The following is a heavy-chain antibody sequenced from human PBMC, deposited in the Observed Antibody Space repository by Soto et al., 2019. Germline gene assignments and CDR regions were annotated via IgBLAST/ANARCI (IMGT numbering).Heavy chain of an antibody. J-gene: IGHJ4*02. Sequence: GGSLRLSCAASGFTFDDYAMHWVRQAPGQGLVWVSRISNDGTITTYADSVKGRFTISRDNAKNTVYLQMDSLRAEDTAMYYCARGAARGVPTGSSDYWGQGALVTVSS. D-gene: IGHD2-2*01. CDR3: ARGAARGVPTGSSDY. CDR2: ISNDGTIT. CDR1: GFTFDDYA. V-gene: IGHV3-74*01.